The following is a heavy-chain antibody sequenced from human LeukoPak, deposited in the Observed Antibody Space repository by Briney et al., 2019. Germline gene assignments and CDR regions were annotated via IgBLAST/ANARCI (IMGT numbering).Heavy chain of an antibody. V-gene: IGHV3-23*01. J-gene: IGHJ4*02. CDR1: GFTFSSYA. CDR3: AKDYGPGIVGTMGAY. Sequence: GGSLRLSCAASGFTFSSYAMSWVRQAPGKGLEWVSAISGSGGSTYYADSVQGRFTISRDNSKNTLYLQLNNLRAEDSAIYYCAKDYGPGIVGTMGAYWGQGTLVTVSS. D-gene: IGHD1-26*01. CDR2: ISGSGGST.